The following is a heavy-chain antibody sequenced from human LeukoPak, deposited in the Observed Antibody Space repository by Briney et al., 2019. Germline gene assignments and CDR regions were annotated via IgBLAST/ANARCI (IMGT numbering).Heavy chain of an antibody. D-gene: IGHD1-26*01. CDR2: ISAYNGNT. J-gene: IGHJ4*02. CDR1: GYTFTSYG. Sequence: ASVKVSCQASGYTFTSYGISWVRQAPGQGREWLGWISAYNGNTNYAQKLQGRVTMTTDTSTSTAYMELRSLRSDDTAVYYCARGVHVGSGSYYYCDYWGQGTLVTVSS. V-gene: IGHV1-18*01. CDR3: ARGVHVGSGSYYYCDY.